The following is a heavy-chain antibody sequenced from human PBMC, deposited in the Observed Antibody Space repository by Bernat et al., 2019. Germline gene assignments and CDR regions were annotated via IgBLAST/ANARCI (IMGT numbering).Heavy chain of an antibody. CDR2: IYSGGST. CDR1: GFTVSSNY. D-gene: IGHD4-23*01. J-gene: IGHJ4*02. CDR3: ARVDESYGGNNFDY. V-gene: IGHV3-53*02. Sequence: EVQLVETGGGLIQPGGSLRLSCAASGFTVSSNYMSWVRQAPGKGLEWVSVIYSGGSTYYADSVKGRFTISRDNSKNTLYLQMNSLRAEDTAVYYCARVDESYGGNNFDYWGQGNLVTVSS.